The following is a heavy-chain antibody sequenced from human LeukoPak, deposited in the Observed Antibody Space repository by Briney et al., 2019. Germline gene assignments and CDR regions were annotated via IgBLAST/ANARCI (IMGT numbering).Heavy chain of an antibody. CDR1: GYTFTSYD. CDR2: MNPNSGNT. D-gene: IGHD2-2*01. J-gene: IGHJ4*02. CDR3: ARSRCSASTSCYYFFFFDS. Sequence: ASVKVSCKASGYTFTSYDINWVRQATGQGLEWMGWMNPNSGNTGYAQKFQGRVTMTRNTSISTAYMELSSLRSEDTAVYYCARSRCSASTSCYYFFFFDSWGQGTLVTVSS. V-gene: IGHV1-8*01.